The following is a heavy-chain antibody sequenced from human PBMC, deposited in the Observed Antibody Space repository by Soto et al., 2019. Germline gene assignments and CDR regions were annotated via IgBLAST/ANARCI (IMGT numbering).Heavy chain of an antibody. CDR1: GGSISSGGYS. D-gene: IGHD1-1*01. V-gene: IGHV4-30-2*01. CDR2: IYHSGST. CDR3: ARDQLEGNWFDP. J-gene: IGHJ5*02. Sequence: SETLPLTCAVSGGSISSGGYSWNWIRQPPGKGLEWIGYIYHSGSTYYNPSLKSRVTISVDKSKNQFSLKLTSVTAADTAVYYCARDQLEGNWFDPWGQGTLVIVSS.